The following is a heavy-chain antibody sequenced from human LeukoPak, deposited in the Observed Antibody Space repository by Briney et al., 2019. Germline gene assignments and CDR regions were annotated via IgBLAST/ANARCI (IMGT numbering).Heavy chain of an antibody. J-gene: IGHJ4*02. CDR3: VKRERFLEQPPY. D-gene: IGHD3-3*01. Sequence: GGSLRLSCAASGFTFSSYWMTWVRRAPGKGLEWVAKIKQDGSEMSYVDSVEGRFTISRDNAKNSLYLQMNSLRAEDTAFYYCVKRERFLEQPPYWGEGTLVTVSS. V-gene: IGHV3-7*03. CDR2: IKQDGSEM. CDR1: GFTFSSYW.